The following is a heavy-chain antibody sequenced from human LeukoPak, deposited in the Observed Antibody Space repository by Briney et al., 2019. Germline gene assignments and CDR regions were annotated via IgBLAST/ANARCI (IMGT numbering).Heavy chain of an antibody. CDR1: GFPFSSYW. CDR3: TRVGYIDEGIDY. V-gene: IGHV3-7*04. D-gene: IGHD5-24*01. CDR2: IKQDGSKK. J-gene: IGHJ4*02. Sequence: GGSLRLSCVASGFPFSSYWMTWVRQAPGKGLEWVANIKQDGSKKSYVDSVKGRFTISRDNAKDTLYLQMNSLRAEDTAIYYCTRVGYIDEGIDYWGQGTLVTVSS.